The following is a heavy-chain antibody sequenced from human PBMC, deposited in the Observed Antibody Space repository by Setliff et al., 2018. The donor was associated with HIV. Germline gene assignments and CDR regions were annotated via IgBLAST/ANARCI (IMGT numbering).Heavy chain of an antibody. V-gene: IGHV1-24*01. Sequence: ASVMVSCKVSGYILTESSRHWVRQAPGKGLEWMGGFDPEDGETISAQKFQGRVTMTEDTSTDTAYMELRSLRSEDTAVYYCSTSPRGLGVAATGRRYLHHWGQGTLVTVS. CDR1: GYILTESS. CDR2: FDPEDGET. CDR3: STSPRGLGVAATGRRYLHH. J-gene: IGHJ1*01. D-gene: IGHD6-19*01.